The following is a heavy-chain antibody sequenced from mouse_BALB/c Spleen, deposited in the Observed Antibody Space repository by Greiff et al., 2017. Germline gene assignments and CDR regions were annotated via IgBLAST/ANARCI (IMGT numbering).Heavy chain of an antibody. CDR3: ARRMAVVAHWYFDV. D-gene: IGHD1-1*01. CDR1: GYSFTSYW. J-gene: IGHJ1*01. CDR2: IHPSDSET. V-gene: IGHV1-61*01. Sequence: QVQLKESGAELVRPGASVKLSCKASGYSFTSYWMNWVKQRPGQGLEWIGMIHPSDSETRLNQKFKDKATLTVDKSSSTAYMQLSSPTSEDSAVYYCARRMAVVAHWYFDVWGAGTTVTVSS.